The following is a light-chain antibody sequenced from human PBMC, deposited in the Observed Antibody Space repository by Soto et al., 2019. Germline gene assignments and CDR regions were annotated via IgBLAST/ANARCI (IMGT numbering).Light chain of an antibody. CDR1: SSDVGNYIF. V-gene: IGLV2-14*01. CDR3: LSYTTSASYV. CDR2: DIN. J-gene: IGLJ1*01. Sequence: QSALTQPASVSGSPGQSITISCTGTSSDVGNYIFVSWYRQHPGKAPKLMIYDINNRPSGVSNRFSGSKSVNTASLTISGLQDEDEDDYYCLSYTTSASYVFGTGTKLTVL.